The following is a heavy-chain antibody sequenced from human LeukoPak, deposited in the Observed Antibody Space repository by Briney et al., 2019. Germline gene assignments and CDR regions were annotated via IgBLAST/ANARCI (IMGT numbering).Heavy chain of an antibody. CDR2: IRYDGSNK. J-gene: IGHJ3*02. CDR1: GFTFSSYG. V-gene: IGHV3-30*02. CDR3: ARDGDVDSTTGAFDI. Sequence: GGSLRLSCTASGFTFSSYGMHWVRQAPGKGLEWVAFIRYDGSNKYYADSVKGRFTISRDSSKNTLYLQINSLRAEDTAVYYCARDGDVDSTTGAFDIWGQGTMVTVSS. D-gene: IGHD7-27*01.